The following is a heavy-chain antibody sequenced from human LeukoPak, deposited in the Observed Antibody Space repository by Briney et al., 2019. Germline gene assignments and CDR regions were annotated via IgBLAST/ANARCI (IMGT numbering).Heavy chain of an antibody. D-gene: IGHD3-22*01. CDR2: IYHSGNT. CDR3: ARTDYFDSSGYHYYFDY. Sequence: SETLSLTCTVSGYSISSGYYWGWIRQPPGKGLELIGSIYHSGNTYYNPSLKSRVTISVDTSKNQFSLKLSSVTAADTAVYFCARTDYFDSSGYHYYFDYWGQGNLVTVSS. CDR1: GYSISSGYY. V-gene: IGHV4-38-2*02. J-gene: IGHJ4*02.